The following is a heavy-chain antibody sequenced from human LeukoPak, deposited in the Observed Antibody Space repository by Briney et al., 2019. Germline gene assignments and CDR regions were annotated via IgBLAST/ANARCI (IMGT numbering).Heavy chain of an antibody. D-gene: IGHD3-22*01. J-gene: IGHJ4*02. Sequence: ASLKVSCKASGYTFTNYGIHWVRQAPGQGLEWMGWISAYNGNTNSAQKLQGRVTMTTDTSTSTAYMELRSLRSDDTAVYYCARVHHYFDIAFDYWGQGTLVTVSS. CDR1: GYTFTNYG. CDR2: ISAYNGNT. CDR3: ARVHHYFDIAFDY. V-gene: IGHV1-18*01.